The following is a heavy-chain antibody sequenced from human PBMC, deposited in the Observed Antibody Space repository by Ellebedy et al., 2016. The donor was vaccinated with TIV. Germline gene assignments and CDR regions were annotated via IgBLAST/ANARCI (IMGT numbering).Heavy chain of an antibody. J-gene: IGHJ5*02. CDR1: GGSISSSSYY. V-gene: IGHV4-39*01. CDR3: ARRVGGGDYSWFDP. Sequence: MPSETLSLTCTVSGGSISSSSYYWGWIRRPPGKGLEWIGSAYFSGRTNYNASLKSPVTLAVDTAKNQFSLKMTSVTAADTAVYYCARRVGGGDYSWFDPWGQGILVTVSS. CDR2: AYFSGRT. D-gene: IGHD2-21*02.